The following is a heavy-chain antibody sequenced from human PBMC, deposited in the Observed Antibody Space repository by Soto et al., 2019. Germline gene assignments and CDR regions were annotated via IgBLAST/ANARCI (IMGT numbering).Heavy chain of an antibody. V-gene: IGHV1-24*01. CDR3: ATQEPTYYYDSSDQTFDP. Sequence: ASVKVSCKVSGYTLTELSMHWVRQAPGKGLEWMGGFDPEDGETIYAQKLQGRVTMTEDTSTDTAYMELSSLRSEDTAVYYCATQEPTYYYDSSDQTFDPWGQGTLVTXSS. D-gene: IGHD3-22*01. J-gene: IGHJ5*02. CDR2: FDPEDGET. CDR1: GYTLTELS.